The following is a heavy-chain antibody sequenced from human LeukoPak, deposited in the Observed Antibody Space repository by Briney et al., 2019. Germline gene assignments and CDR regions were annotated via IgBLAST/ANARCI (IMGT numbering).Heavy chain of an antibody. CDR3: ASTRRGYSYGHLDY. Sequence: KPGGSLRLSCAASGLTFSDYYMSWIRQAPGKGLEWVSYISSSSSYTNYADSVKGRFTISRDNAKNSLYLQMNSLRAEDTAVYYCASTRRGYSYGHLDYWGQGTLVTVSS. CDR2: ISSSSSYT. V-gene: IGHV3-11*03. D-gene: IGHD5-18*01. J-gene: IGHJ4*02. CDR1: GLTFSDYY.